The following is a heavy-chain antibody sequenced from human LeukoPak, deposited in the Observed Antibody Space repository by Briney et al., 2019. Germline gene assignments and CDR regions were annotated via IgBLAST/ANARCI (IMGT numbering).Heavy chain of an antibody. CDR3: ASVVMSAFDT. V-gene: IGHV3-30*03. CDR2: ISYDGRNK. CDR1: VFTFSSYV. Sequence: GGSLRLSCAASVFTFSSYVMHCVREAPGKGLEGVALISYDGRNKYYADSVRGRFTISRDNFKNTLYLHMNSLRVADTAVYYCASVVMSAFDTWGEGTMVTVSS. D-gene: IGHD3-16*01. J-gene: IGHJ3*02.